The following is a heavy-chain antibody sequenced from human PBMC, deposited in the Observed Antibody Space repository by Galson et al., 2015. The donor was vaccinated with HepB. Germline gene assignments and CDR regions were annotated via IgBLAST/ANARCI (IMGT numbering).Heavy chain of an antibody. J-gene: IGHJ4*01. D-gene: IGHD3-3*01. CDR3: ARDVREWPEYYFDY. V-gene: IGHV1-3*01. Sequence: SVKVSCKASGYTFTSYAMHWVRQAPGQRLEWMGWINAGNGNTKYTQKFQGRVTISSDTSASTAYMELRSLRSEDTAVYYCARDVREWPEYYFDYWGHVTLVTVSS. CDR2: INAGNGNT. CDR1: GYTFTSYA.